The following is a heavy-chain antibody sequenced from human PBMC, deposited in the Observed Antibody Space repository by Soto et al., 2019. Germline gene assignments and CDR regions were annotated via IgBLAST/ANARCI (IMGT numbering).Heavy chain of an antibody. Sequence: SEPQSLTWTVSDGSVSNFYGNWIRQPAGKRLEWIGRIYTSGSTNYNPSLRSRVTMSIDTSRNQFSLKLNSVTAADTALYYCARDRTAMDVFDSWGQGTQVTVSS. V-gene: IGHV4-4*07. J-gene: IGHJ4*01. D-gene: IGHD5-18*01. CDR2: IYTSGST. CDR1: DGSVSNFY. CDR3: ARDRTAMDVFDS.